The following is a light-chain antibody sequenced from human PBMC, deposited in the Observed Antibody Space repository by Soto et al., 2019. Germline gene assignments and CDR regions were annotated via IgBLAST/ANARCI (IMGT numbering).Light chain of an antibody. V-gene: IGKV3-20*01. CDR3: QQYGSSLSIT. CDR2: DAS. J-gene: IGKJ5*01. CDR1: PSVFRS. Sequence: EIVLTQSPATLSLSPGERAALSCRASPSVFRSLAWYQQKPGQPPRLLIYDASIRATGVPARFSGSGSGTDFTLTISRLEPEDFAVYYCQQYGSSLSITFGQGTRLEIK.